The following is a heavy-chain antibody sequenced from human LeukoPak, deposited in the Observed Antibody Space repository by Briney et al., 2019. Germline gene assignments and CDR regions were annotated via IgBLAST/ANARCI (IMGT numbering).Heavy chain of an antibody. V-gene: IGHV1-2*02. CDR3: LTDQV. CDR1: GYTFTVQY. D-gene: IGHD3-9*01. J-gene: IGHJ4*02. CDR2: IKPNSGAT. Sequence: GASVKVSCKASGYTFTVQYIHWLRQAPGQGLEWIGLIKPNSGATNYAQQYQGRVTMTRDTSINTAYMDLRSLTSDDTAVYYCLTDQVRGQETLVTVS.